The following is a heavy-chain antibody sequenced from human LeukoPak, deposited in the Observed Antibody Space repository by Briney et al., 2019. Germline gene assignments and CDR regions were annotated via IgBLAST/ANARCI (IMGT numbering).Heavy chain of an antibody. V-gene: IGHV4-39*01. Sequence: SETLSLTCTVSGGSITSNYHYWGWIRQPPGKGLEWMGNIYHGGPTYYSPSLQSRITISVDTSKNQFYVKLRSVTAADTAVYYCARLLGSSYYSFDSWGQGAPVTVSS. CDR2: IYHGGPT. J-gene: IGHJ4*02. CDR1: GGSITSNYHY. D-gene: IGHD3-22*01. CDR3: ARLLGSSYYSFDS.